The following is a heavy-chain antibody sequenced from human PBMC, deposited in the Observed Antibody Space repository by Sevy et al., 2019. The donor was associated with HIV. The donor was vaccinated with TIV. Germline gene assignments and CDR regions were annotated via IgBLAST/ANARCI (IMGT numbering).Heavy chain of an antibody. J-gene: IGHJ4*02. Sequence: ASVKVSCKTSGYSFSGYNMHWVRQAPGKGLEWMGSFDPEDGETIYAQNFQGRVTMTEDTSTDTAYMELSSLRSEDTAVYFCATTKDYYDSSGCPFDYWGQGTLVTVSS. CDR1: GYSFSGYN. CDR3: ATTKDYYDSSGCPFDY. V-gene: IGHV1-24*01. CDR2: FDPEDGET. D-gene: IGHD3-22*01.